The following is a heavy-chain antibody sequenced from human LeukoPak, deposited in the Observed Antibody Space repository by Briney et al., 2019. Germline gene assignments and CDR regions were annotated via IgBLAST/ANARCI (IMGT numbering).Heavy chain of an antibody. J-gene: IGHJ3*02. V-gene: IGHV4-61*02. Sequence: SQTLSPTCTVSGGSISSGSYYWSWIRQPAGKGLEWIGRIYTSGSTNYNPSLKSRVTISVGTSKNRFSLKLSSVTAADTAVYYCARDGLYSSGWSDAFDIWGQGTMVTVSS. CDR2: IYTSGST. CDR1: GGSISSGSYY. CDR3: ARDGLYSSGWSDAFDI. D-gene: IGHD6-19*01.